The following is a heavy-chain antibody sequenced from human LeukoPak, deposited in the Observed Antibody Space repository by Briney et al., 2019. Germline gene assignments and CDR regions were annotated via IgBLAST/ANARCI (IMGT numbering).Heavy chain of an antibody. CDR3: AREAYYYDSSGYGY. CDR1: GFTFSSYA. D-gene: IGHD3-22*01. J-gene: IGHJ4*02. CDR2: ISYDGSNK. Sequence: GGSLRLSCAASGFTFSSYAMHWVRQAPGKGLEWVAVISYDGSNKYYADSVKGRFTISRDNSKNTLYLQMNSLRAEDTAAYYCAREAYYYDSSGYGYWGQGTLVTVSS. V-gene: IGHV3-30-3*01.